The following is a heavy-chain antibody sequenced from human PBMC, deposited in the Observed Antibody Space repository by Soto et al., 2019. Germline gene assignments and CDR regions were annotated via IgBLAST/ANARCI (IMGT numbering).Heavy chain of an antibody. V-gene: IGHV1-69*01. CDR3: AISAWNYGGPLNWLDP. CDR1: GGPLTSYA. J-gene: IGHJ5*02. CDR2: VVPMLNTL. Sequence: QVQVVQSGAEVRKPGSSLKVSCKASGGPLTSYAVNWVRQAPGQGLEWMGVVVPMLNTLKYAQRLQGRVTITADESTTTAFMELSSLRSEDTAVYYCAISAWNYGGPLNWLDPWGQGTLVTVSS. D-gene: IGHD1-7*01.